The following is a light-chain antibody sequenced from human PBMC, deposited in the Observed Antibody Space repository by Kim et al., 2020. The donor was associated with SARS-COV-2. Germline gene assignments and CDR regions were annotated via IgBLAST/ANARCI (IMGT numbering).Light chain of an antibody. J-gene: IGKJ4*01. CDR3: LQRNSWPLT. Sequence: EIVLTQSPVTLSLSPGERATLSCRASHYITNFLAWYQQKPGQPPSLLIYDASNRATGVPARFSGSGSGTDFTLTISSLEPDESAVYYCLQRNSWPLTIGGGTKVDIK. CDR1: HYITNF. V-gene: IGKV3-11*01. CDR2: DAS.